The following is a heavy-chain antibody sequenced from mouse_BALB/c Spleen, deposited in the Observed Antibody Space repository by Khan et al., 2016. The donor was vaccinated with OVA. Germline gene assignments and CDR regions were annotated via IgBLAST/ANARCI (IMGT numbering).Heavy chain of an antibody. Sequence: QVQLKQSGTELIRPGTSVKMSCKASGYTFTNYWLGWVKQRPGHGLEWIGDIYPRGYYTNYNEKFKGKATLTVDTSSNTAYMQLSSLTSEDSAVYFCTRWATWFCDVWGAGTTVTVSS. J-gene: IGHJ1*01. V-gene: IGHV1-63*02. CDR1: GYTFTNYW. CDR3: TRWATWFCDV. D-gene: IGHD3-1*01. CDR2: IYPRGYYT.